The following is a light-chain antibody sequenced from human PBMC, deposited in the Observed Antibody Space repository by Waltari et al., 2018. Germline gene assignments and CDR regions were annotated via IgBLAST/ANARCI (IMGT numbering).Light chain of an antibody. CDR1: QSVSSNY. V-gene: IGKV3-20*01. CDR2: GAS. CDR3: QQYETSPWT. J-gene: IGKJ1*01. Sequence: EVVLTRSPGTLSLSPGERATLSCRASQSVSSNYLAWYQQKPGQAPRLLVYGASSRATGIPDRFSGSGSGTDFTLAISRLEPEDFAVYYCQQYETSPWTFGQGTKVDIK.